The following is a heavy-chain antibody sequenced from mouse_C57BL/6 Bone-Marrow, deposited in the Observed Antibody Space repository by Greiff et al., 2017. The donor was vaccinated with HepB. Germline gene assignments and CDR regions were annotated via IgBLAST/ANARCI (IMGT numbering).Heavy chain of an antibody. CDR2: IWRGGST. CDR1: GFSLTSYG. CDR3: AKNYYYGSSYAMDY. V-gene: IGHV2-5*01. J-gene: IGHJ3*01. D-gene: IGHD1-1*01. Sequence: QVQLQQSGPGLVQPSQSLSITCTVSGFSLTSYGVHWVRQSPGKGLEWLGVIWRGGSTDYNAAFMSRLSITKDNSKSQVFFKMNSLQADDTAIYYCAKNYYYGSSYAMDYWGQGTLVTVSA.